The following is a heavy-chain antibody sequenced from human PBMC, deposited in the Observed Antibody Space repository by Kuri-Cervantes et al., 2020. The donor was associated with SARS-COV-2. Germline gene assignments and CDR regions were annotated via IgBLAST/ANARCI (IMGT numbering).Heavy chain of an antibody. CDR1: GFTFSSYW. CDR3: ARDMSIAAAGTDY. J-gene: IGHJ4*02. Sequence: GGSLRLSCAASGFTFSSYWMHWVRQAPGKGLEWVAVISYDGSNKYYADSVKGRFTISRDNSKNTLYLQMNSLRAEDTAVYYCARDMSIAAAGTDYWGQGTLVTVSS. V-gene: IGHV3-30-3*01. D-gene: IGHD6-13*01. CDR2: ISYDGSNK.